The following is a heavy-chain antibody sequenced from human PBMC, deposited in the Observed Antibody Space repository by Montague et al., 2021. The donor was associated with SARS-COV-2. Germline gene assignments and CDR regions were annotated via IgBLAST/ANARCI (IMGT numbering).Heavy chain of an antibody. J-gene: IGHJ4*02. D-gene: IGHD3-22*01. CDR2: IYTSGST. V-gene: IGHV4-61*02. CDR1: GGSISSGSYY. Sequence: TLSLTCTVSGGSISSGSYYWSWIRQPAGKGLEWIGRIYTSGSTNYNPSLKSRVTISLDTSKNQFSLKLSSVTAADTAVYYCARGRLSYDSSGYYFDYWGQGTLVTVSS. CDR3: ARGRLSYDSSGYYFDY.